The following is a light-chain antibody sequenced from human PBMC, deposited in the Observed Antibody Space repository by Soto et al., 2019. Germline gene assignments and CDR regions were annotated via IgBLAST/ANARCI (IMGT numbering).Light chain of an antibody. Sequence: QLLLTQSSSASASLGSSVKLTCTLSSGHSSYIIAWHQQQPGKAPRYLMKLEGSGSYNKGSGVPDRFSGSSSGADRYLTISNLQFEDEADYYCENWDSNTHVFGGGTKLTVL. CDR3: ENWDSNTHV. J-gene: IGLJ3*02. V-gene: IGLV4-60*02. CDR2: LEGSGSY. CDR1: SGHSSYI.